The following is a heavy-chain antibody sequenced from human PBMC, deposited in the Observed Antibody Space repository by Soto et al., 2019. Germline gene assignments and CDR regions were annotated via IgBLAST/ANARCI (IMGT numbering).Heavy chain of an antibody. Sequence: GGSLRLSCAASGFTFSSYWMHWVRQAPGEGLVWVSRINNDGSSTTYADSVRGRFTISRDNAENSLYLQMNSLGVEDTALYYCVREQLYYNDVLGRPLNGFDLWGQGTMVTASS. CDR2: INNDGSST. CDR3: VREQLYYNDVLGRPLNGFDL. J-gene: IGHJ3*01. V-gene: IGHV3-74*01. D-gene: IGHD3-22*01. CDR1: GFTFSSYW.